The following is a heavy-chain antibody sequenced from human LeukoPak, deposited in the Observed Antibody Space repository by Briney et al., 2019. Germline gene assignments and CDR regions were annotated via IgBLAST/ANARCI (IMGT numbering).Heavy chain of an antibody. V-gene: IGHV4-59*08. CDR3: ARLDYGSGSYPSPFDY. J-gene: IGHJ4*02. CDR2: IYYSGST. Sequence: PSETLSLTCTVSGGSISSYYWSWIRQPPGKGLEWIGYIYYSGSTNYNPSLKSRVTISVDTSKNQFSLKLSSVTAADTAVYYCARLDYGSGSYPSPFDYWGQGTLVTVSS. CDR1: GGSISSYY. D-gene: IGHD3-10*01.